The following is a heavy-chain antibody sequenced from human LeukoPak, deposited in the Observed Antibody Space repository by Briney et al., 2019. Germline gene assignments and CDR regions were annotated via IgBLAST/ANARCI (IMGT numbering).Heavy chain of an antibody. CDR3: ARGRQLVYFDY. V-gene: IGHV1-2*02. CDR2: INPNSGGT. J-gene: IGHJ4*02. Sequence: ASVKVSCKASGYTFTGYYMHWVRQAPGQGLEWMGWINPNSGGTNYAQKFQGRVTMTRNTSISTAYMELSSLRSEDTAVYYCARGRQLVYFDYWGQGTLVTVSS. D-gene: IGHD6-13*01. CDR1: GYTFTGYY.